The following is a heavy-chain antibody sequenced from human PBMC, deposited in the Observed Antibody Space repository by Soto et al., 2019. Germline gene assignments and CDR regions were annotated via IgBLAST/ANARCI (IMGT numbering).Heavy chain of an antibody. V-gene: IGHV4-39*07. Sequence: SETLSLTCTVSGGSIIRSSYYWGWIRQPPGKGLEWIGSFYFGGSTFYNPPLKSRVTISVDTSKNQFSLELRSVTAADTAVYYCASYGSGSYYNGYYFDYWGQGTLVTVSS. D-gene: IGHD3-10*01. CDR3: ASYGSGSYYNGYYFDY. CDR2: FYFGGST. CDR1: GGSIIRSSYY. J-gene: IGHJ4*02.